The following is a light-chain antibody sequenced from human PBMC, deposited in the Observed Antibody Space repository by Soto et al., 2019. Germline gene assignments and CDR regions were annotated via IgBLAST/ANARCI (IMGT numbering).Light chain of an antibody. J-gene: IGLJ1*01. Sequence: QSALTQPASVSGSPGQSITISCTGTSSDVGGYDYVSWYQQYPGKAPKLMIYDVSNRPSGVSIRFSGSKSGNTASLTISGLQAEDEADYYCSSYTSSSTDVFGTGNKVTVL. CDR2: DVS. CDR3: SSYTSSSTDV. CDR1: SSDVGGYDY. V-gene: IGLV2-14*03.